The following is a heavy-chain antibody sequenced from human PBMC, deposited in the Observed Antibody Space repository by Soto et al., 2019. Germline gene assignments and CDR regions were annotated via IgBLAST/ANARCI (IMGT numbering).Heavy chain of an antibody. Sequence: EVQLVESGGGLVQPGGSLRLSCAASGFTFSSYTMHWVRQAPGKGREYVSAISSNGGSTYYANSVKGRFTISRDNSKNTLYLQMGSLRAEDMAVYYCARAQARTYYYDSSGYYYYGMDVWGQGTTVTVSS. V-gene: IGHV3-64*01. CDR2: ISSNGGST. CDR3: ARAQARTYYYDSSGYYYYGMDV. CDR1: GFTFSSYT. D-gene: IGHD3-22*01. J-gene: IGHJ6*02.